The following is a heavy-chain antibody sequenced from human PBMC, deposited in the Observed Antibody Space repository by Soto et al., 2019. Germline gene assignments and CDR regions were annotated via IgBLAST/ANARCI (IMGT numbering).Heavy chain of an antibody. J-gene: IGHJ6*02. V-gene: IGHV1-69*12. D-gene: IGHD5-18*01. Sequence: QVQLVQSGAEVKKPGSSVKVSCKASGGTFSSYAISWVRQAPGQGLEWMGGIIPISGTANYAQKFQGRVTITADXXTXTXXMELSSLRSEDTAVYYCARGSRDTAMLNYYYGMDVWGQGTTVTVSS. CDR2: IIPISGTA. CDR3: ARGSRDTAMLNYYYGMDV. CDR1: GGTFSSYA.